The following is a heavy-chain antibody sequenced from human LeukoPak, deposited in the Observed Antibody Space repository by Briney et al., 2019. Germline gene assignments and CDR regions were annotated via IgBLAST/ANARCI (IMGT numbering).Heavy chain of an antibody. CDR3: ARDPGYSGIDY. J-gene: IGHJ4*02. V-gene: IGHV4-39*07. CDR2: LYYSRTT. Sequence: SETLSLTCTVSGGSISSRSYYWGWVRQPPGKGLVWIGSLYYSRTTYYNPSLNSRVTISVDTSKNQFSLNLNSVTAADTAVYYCARDPGYSGIDYWGQGTLVTVSS. D-gene: IGHD5-12*01. CDR1: GGSISSRSYY.